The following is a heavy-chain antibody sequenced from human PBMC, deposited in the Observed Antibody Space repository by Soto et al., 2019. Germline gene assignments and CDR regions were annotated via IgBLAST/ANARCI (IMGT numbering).Heavy chain of an antibody. CDR2: ISYDGSNK. Sequence: QVQLVESGGGVVQPGRSLRLSCAASGFTFSSYGMHWVRQAPGKGLEWVAVISYDGSNKYYADSVKGRFTISRDNSKNTLYLQMNSLRAEDTAVYYCAKDQVVTVVVTAYAFDIWGQGTMVTVSS. V-gene: IGHV3-30*18. J-gene: IGHJ3*02. CDR3: AKDQVVTVVVTAYAFDI. D-gene: IGHD2-21*02. CDR1: GFTFSSYG.